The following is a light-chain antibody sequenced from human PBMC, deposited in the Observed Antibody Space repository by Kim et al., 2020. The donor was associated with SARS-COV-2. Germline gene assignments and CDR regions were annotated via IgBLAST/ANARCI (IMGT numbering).Light chain of an antibody. J-gene: IGKJ4*01. Sequence: LSPVEGATPSCRAGPSINPYLAWYQQKPGQAPRLRIYDASNRATGIPARFSGSGSGTDFTLTINSLEPEDFAVYYCQQRSNWPLTFGGGTKVDIK. CDR3: QQRSNWPLT. CDR1: PSINPY. CDR2: DAS. V-gene: IGKV3-11*01.